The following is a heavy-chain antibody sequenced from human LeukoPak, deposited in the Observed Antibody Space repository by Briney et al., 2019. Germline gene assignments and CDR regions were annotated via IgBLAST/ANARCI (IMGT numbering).Heavy chain of an antibody. V-gene: IGHV1-69*13. CDR2: IIPIFGTA. CDR3: ARVMGLRFLEWLPNFDY. J-gene: IGHJ4*02. CDR1: GGTFSSYA. Sequence: ASVTVSCTASGGTFSSYAISWVRQAPGQGLEWMGGIIPIFGTANYAQKFQGRVTITADESTSTAYMELSSLRSEDTAVYYCARVMGLRFLEWLPNFDYWGQGTLVTVSS. D-gene: IGHD3-3*01.